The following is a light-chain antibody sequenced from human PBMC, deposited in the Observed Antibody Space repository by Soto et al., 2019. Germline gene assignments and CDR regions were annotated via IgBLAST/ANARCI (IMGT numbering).Light chain of an antibody. Sequence: QSVLTQPHSVSGAPGQRVTISCTGSSSNIGAGYDVHWYQQLPGTAPKLLIYGNSNRPSGVPDRFSGSKSGTSASLAITGLQAEDEADYYCQSYDSSYVFGTGTKLTVL. CDR2: GNS. V-gene: IGLV1-40*01. CDR3: QSYDSSYV. J-gene: IGLJ1*01. CDR1: SSNIGAGYD.